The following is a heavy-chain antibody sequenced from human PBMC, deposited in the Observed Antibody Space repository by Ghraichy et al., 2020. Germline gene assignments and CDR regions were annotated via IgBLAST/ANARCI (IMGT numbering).Heavy chain of an antibody. Sequence: GGSLRLSCAASGFTFNIFGIHWVRQAPGKGLEWVSGISDSGDSKYYADPVRGRFTISRDNSRNTLYLQMDNLNAGDTAIYFCAKSRGSERTGITGHWSDLWIQGILVSLSS. CDR1: GFTFNIFG. CDR2: ISDSGDSK. V-gene: IGHV3-23*01. D-gene: IGHD3-16*01. CDR3: AKSRGSERTGITGHWSDL. J-gene: IGHJ5*02.